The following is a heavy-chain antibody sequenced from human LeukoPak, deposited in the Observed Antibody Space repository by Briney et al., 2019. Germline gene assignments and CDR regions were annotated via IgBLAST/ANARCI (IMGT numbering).Heavy chain of an antibody. V-gene: IGHV4-59*01. D-gene: IGHD6-13*01. Sequence: SETLSLTCTVSGDSISSYYWSWIRQPPGKGLEWIGYIFYSGSTKYNPSLNSRVTISIDRSNRLFSLNLSSVTAADTAVYYCARDRGIAAAVDYWGQGTLVTVSS. CDR2: IFYSGST. CDR1: GDSISSYY. J-gene: IGHJ4*02. CDR3: ARDRGIAAAVDY.